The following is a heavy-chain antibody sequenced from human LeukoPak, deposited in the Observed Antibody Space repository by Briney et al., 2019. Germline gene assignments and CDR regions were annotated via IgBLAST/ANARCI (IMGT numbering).Heavy chain of an antibody. CDR2: IYYSGST. J-gene: IGHJ6*03. Sequence: SETLSLTCTVSVGSLSVYYWSWSRQPPGKGLEWIGYIYYSGSTNYNPSLKSRVTISVDTSKNQFSLKLSSVTAADTAVYYCASATARSGGWYRAPDYYYMDVWGKGTTVTVSS. CDR1: VGSLSVYY. D-gene: IGHD6-19*01. V-gene: IGHV4-59*01. CDR3: ASATARSGGWYRAPDYYYMDV.